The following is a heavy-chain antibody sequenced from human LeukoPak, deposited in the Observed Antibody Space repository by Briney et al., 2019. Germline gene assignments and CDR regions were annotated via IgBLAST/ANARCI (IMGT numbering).Heavy chain of an antibody. V-gene: IGHV4-34*01. J-gene: IGHJ6*03. CDR2: INHSGST. CDR1: GGSFSGYY. Sequence: SETLSLTCAVYGGSFSGYYWSWIRQPPGKGLEWIGEINHSGSTNYNPSLKSRVTISVDTSKNQFPLKLSSVTAADTAVYYCARDRGITMVRGVKNYMDVWGKGTTVTVSS. CDR3: ARDRGITMVRGVKNYMDV. D-gene: IGHD3-10*01.